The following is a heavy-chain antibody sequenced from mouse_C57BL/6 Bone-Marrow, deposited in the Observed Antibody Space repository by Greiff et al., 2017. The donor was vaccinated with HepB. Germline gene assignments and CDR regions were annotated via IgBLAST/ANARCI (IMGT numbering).Heavy chain of an antibody. Sequence: QVQLVESGAELARPGASVKLSCKASGYTFTSYGISWVKQRTGQGLEWIGEIYPRSGNTYYNEKFKGKATLTADKSSSTAYMGLRSLTSEDSAVYFCARSYDGYYVEFAYWGQGTLVTVSA. J-gene: IGHJ3*01. D-gene: IGHD2-3*01. V-gene: IGHV1-81*01. CDR1: GYTFTSYG. CDR2: IYPRSGNT. CDR3: ARSYDGYYVEFAY.